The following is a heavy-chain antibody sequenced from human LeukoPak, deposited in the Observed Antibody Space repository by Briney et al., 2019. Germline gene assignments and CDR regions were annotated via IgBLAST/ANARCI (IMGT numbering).Heavy chain of an antibody. J-gene: IGHJ6*02. V-gene: IGHV4-59*01. CDR3: ARIVVPAVPDYYYYGMDV. CDR2: IYYSGST. CDR1: GGSISSYY. D-gene: IGHD2-2*01. Sequence: SETLSLTCTVSGGSISSYYWSWLRQPPGKGLEWIGYIYYSGSTNYNPSLKSRVTISVDTSKNQFSLKLSSVTAADTAVYYCARIVVPAVPDYYYYGMDVWGQGTTVTVSS.